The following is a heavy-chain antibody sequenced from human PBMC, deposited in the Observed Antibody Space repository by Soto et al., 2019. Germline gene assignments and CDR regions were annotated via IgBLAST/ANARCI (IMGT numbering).Heavy chain of an antibody. J-gene: IGHJ4*02. CDR1: GYTFTNYD. CDR3: ARGGPGAGFDY. Sequence: QVQLVQSGAEEKKTGASVKVSCKASGYTFTNYDINWVRQANGQGLEWMGWMNANSGSAGYAQNFQGRVKLTRDTSSSTAYMELRGLRSEETAMYYCARGGPGAGFDYWGQGTLVTVSS. D-gene: IGHD6-13*01. V-gene: IGHV1-8*01. CDR2: MNANSGSA.